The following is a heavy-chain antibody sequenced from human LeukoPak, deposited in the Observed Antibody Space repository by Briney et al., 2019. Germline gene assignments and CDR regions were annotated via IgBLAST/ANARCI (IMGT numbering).Heavy chain of an antibody. Sequence: GGSLRLSCAASGFTFSSYAMHWVRQAPGKGLEWVSYISSSGSTIYYADSVKGRFTISRDNAKNSLYLQMNSLRAEDTAVYYCAKYSGYEYYYHYYMDVWGKGTTVTISS. V-gene: IGHV3-48*03. CDR1: GFTFSSYA. D-gene: IGHD5-12*01. J-gene: IGHJ6*03. CDR3: AKYSGYEYYYHYYMDV. CDR2: ISSSGSTI.